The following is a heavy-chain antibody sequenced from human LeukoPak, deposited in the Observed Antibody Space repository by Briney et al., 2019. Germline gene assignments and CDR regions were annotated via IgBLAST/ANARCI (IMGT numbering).Heavy chain of an antibody. D-gene: IGHD1-7*01. Sequence: SETLSLTCAVYGGSFSGYYWSWIRQPPGKGLEWIGEINHSGSTNYNPSLKSRVTISVDTSRNQFSLRLSSVTAADTAVYYCVRDRELNFWGQGILVTVSS. V-gene: IGHV4-34*01. CDR1: GGSFSGYY. CDR3: VRDRELNF. CDR2: INHSGST. J-gene: IGHJ4*02.